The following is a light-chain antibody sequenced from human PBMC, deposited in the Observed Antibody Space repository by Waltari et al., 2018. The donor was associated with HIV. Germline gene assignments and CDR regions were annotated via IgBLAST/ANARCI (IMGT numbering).Light chain of an antibody. CDR3: QQRSNWPPGAT. J-gene: IGKJ3*01. V-gene: IGKV3-11*01. CDR2: DAS. Sequence: EIVLTQSPATLSLSPGERAPLSSRASQSVSSYLAWYQQKPGQAPRLLIYDASNRATGIPARFSGSVSGTDFTLTISSLEPEDFAVYYCQQRSNWPPGATFCPGTKVDIK. CDR1: QSVSSY.